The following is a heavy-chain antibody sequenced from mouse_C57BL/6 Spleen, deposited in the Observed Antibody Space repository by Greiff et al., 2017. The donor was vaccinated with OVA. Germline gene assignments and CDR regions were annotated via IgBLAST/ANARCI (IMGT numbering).Heavy chain of an antibody. D-gene: IGHD1-1*01. V-gene: IGHV3-6*01. CDR2: ISYDGSN. Sequence: ESGPGLVKPSQSLSLTCSVTGYSITSGYYWNWIRQFPGNKLEWMGYISYDGSNNYNPSLKNRISITRDTSKNQFFLKLNSVTTEDTATYYCAREGVLLRNAMDYWGQGTSVTVSS. CDR1: GYSITSGYY. J-gene: IGHJ4*01. CDR3: AREGVLLRNAMDY.